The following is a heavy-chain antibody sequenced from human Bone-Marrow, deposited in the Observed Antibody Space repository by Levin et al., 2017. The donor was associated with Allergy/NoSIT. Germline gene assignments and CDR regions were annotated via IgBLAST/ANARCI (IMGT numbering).Heavy chain of an antibody. Sequence: SETLSLTCAVSGDSISSGSYYWTWIRQPAGKGLEWIGRIYSGGSTDYNPSLESRVTISLDTSRAQFSLHLSSVTAADTAIYFCGRDSGSNWKDRLGLCWFDPWGQGTLVTVSS. V-gene: IGHV4-61*02. J-gene: IGHJ5*02. CDR3: GRDSGSNWKDRLGLCWFDP. CDR2: IYSGGST. CDR1: GDSISSGSYY. D-gene: IGHD1-1*01.